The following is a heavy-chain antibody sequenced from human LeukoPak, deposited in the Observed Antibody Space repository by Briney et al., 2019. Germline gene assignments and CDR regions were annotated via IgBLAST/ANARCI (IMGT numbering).Heavy chain of an antibody. Sequence: GGSLRLSCAASGFTFSSYTMNWVRQAPGKGLEWISSITRSSNYIYYADSMKGRFTISRDNSKNTVYLQMDSLRFEHAAVYYCAQDLANLRFDNWGQGTLVTDSS. CDR2: ITRSSNYI. CDR3: AQDLANLRFDN. J-gene: IGHJ4*02. D-gene: IGHD1-7*01. CDR1: GFTFSSYT. V-gene: IGHV3-21*04.